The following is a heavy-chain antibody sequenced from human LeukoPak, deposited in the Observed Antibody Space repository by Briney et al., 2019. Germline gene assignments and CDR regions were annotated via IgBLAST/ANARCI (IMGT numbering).Heavy chain of an antibody. Sequence: GGSLRLSCAASGFTFSSYSMNWVRQAPGKGLEWVSSISTSSIYIYYANSLKGRFTISRDNAKNSLYLEMNSLRAEDTALYYCARGRDGYTLIDAFDIWGQGTMVTVSS. D-gene: IGHD5-24*01. CDR3: ARGRDGYTLIDAFDI. CDR2: ISTSSIYI. J-gene: IGHJ3*02. V-gene: IGHV3-21*01. CDR1: GFTFSSYS.